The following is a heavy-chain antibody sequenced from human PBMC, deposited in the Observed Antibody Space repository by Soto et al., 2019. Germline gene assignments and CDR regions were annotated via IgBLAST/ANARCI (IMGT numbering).Heavy chain of an antibody. Sequence: GGSLRLSWVVSGFTFSTYWMSWVRQAPGKGPEWVANIKEDGSGQYYLDSVKGRFTIYRDNAKNSLYLQMNSLRAEDTAVYYYARDQVVGHTTLGYWGQGTLVTVSS. CDR2: IKEDGSGQ. J-gene: IGHJ4*02. CDR3: ARDQVVGHTTLGY. V-gene: IGHV3-7*03. D-gene: IGHD1-26*01. CDR1: GFTFSTYW.